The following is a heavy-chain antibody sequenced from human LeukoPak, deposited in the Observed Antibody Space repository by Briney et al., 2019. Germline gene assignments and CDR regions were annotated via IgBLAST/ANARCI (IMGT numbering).Heavy chain of an antibody. Sequence: SVKVSCKASGGAFSSYAISWVRQAPGQGLEWMGGIIPIFGTANYAQKFQGRVTITADESTSTAYMELSSLRSEDTAVYYCATRSGEGYYGMDVWGQGTTVTVSS. V-gene: IGHV1-69*13. CDR3: ATRSGEGYYGMDV. J-gene: IGHJ6*02. CDR1: GGAFSSYA. D-gene: IGHD3-16*01. CDR2: IIPIFGTA.